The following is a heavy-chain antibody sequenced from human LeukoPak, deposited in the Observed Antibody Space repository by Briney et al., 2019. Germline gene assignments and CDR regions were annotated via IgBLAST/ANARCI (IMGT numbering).Heavy chain of an antibody. CDR1: GCTFSSYA. J-gene: IGHJ4*02. CDR2: IILIFGMA. D-gene: IGHD2-21*01. CDR3: ARGWGSNYFDY. V-gene: IGHV1-69*05. Sequence: TPVKVSCKASGCTFSSYAISWVRQAPGQGLEWMGGIILIFGMANYAHKFQGRVTITTDESTSTAYMELSSLRSEDTAVYYCARGWGSNYFDYWGQGTLVIVSS.